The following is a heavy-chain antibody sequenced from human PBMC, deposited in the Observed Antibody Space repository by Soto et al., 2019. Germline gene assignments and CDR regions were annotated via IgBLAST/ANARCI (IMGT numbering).Heavy chain of an antibody. V-gene: IGHV4-34*01. J-gene: IGHJ5*02. CDR3: ARDDSTGYYDDP. Sequence: QVQLQQWGAGLLKPSETLSLTCAVYGGSFSGYYWSWIRQPPGKGLEWIGEINHSGSTNYNPSLTSRLNLKAVXSKNQFSLKLSSVTAADTAVYYCARDDSTGYYDDPWGQGTLVTVSS. CDR2: INHSGST. CDR1: GGSFSGYY. D-gene: IGHD3-22*01.